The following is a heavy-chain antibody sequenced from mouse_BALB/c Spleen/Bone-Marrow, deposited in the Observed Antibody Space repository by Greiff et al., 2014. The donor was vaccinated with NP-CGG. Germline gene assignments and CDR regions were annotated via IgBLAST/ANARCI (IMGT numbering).Heavy chain of an antibody. V-gene: IGHV1S33*01. CDR2: IYPGDGST. CDR1: GYTFTSYD. D-gene: IGHD2-3*01. CDR3: GRSDDGFPYYFGS. Sequence: LQESGPELVKPGALVKISCKASGYTFTSYDINWVKQRPGQGLEWIGWIYPGDGSTKYNEKFKGKATLTADRSSNIAYMQLNGLTSENSAVDFCGRSDDGFPYYFGSWGQGTTLTVSS. J-gene: IGHJ2*01.